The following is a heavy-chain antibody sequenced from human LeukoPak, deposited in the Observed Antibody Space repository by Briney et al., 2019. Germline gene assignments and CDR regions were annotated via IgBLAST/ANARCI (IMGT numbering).Heavy chain of an antibody. CDR1: GGSISSPSYY. Sequence: SETLSLTCTVSGGSISSPSYYWGWIRQSPGKGLEWIGSIYYSGTTQDNPSLMSRVTISVDTSKNQFSLKLTSVTAADTSVYYCVRQYYDILTGYSDLFDIWGPGTRVIVSS. CDR2: IYYSGTT. J-gene: IGHJ3*02. D-gene: IGHD3-9*01. CDR3: VRQYYDILTGYSDLFDI. V-gene: IGHV4-39*01.